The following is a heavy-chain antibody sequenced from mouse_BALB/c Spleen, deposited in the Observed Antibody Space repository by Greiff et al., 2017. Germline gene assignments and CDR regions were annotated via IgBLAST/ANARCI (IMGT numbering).Heavy chain of an antibody. Sequence: VMLVESGPGLVAPSQSLSITCTVSGFSLTGYGVNWVRQPPGKGLEWLGMIWGDGSTDYNSALKSRLSISKDNSKSQVFLKMNSLQTDDTARYYCARGDYDVGYAMDYWGQGTSVTVSS. CDR2: IWGDGST. CDR3: ARGDYDVGYAMDY. D-gene: IGHD2-4*01. V-gene: IGHV2-6-7*01. CDR1: GFSLTGYG. J-gene: IGHJ4*01.